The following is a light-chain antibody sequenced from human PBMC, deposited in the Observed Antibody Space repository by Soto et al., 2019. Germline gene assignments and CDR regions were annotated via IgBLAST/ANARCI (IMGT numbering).Light chain of an antibody. Sequence: EIVMTQSPATLSLSLGERATLSCRASQSVGKYLVWYQQKPGQAPRLLIYDASNRATGIPARFSGSGSGTDCTLPISSLAPEDVAVYYCQQRGNRLPWTFGQGTKVEIK. V-gene: IGKV3-11*01. CDR3: QQRGNRLPWT. CDR1: QSVGKY. J-gene: IGKJ1*01. CDR2: DAS.